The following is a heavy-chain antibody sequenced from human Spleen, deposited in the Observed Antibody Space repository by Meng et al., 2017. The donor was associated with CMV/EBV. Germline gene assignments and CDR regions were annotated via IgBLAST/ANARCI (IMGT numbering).Heavy chain of an antibody. CDR1: GFTFSSYA. CDR3: ARGQQLVGY. D-gene: IGHD6-13*01. J-gene: IGHJ4*02. CDR2: ISYDGSNK. V-gene: IGHV3-30-3*01. Sequence: GESLKISCAASGFTFSSYAMHWVRQAPGKGLEWVAVISYDGSNKYYADSVKGRFTISRDSAKNSLYLQMNSLRAEDTAVYYCARGQQLVGYWGQGTLVTVSS.